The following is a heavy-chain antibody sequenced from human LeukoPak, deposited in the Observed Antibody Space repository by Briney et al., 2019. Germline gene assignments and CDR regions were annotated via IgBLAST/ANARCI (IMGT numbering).Heavy chain of an antibody. D-gene: IGHD5-24*01. J-gene: IGHJ4*02. CDR2: IYSGGST. V-gene: IGHV3-66*01. Sequence: PGGSLRLSCAASGFTVSSNYMSWVRQAPGKGLEWVSVIYSGGSTYYADSVKGRFTISRDNSKNTLYLQMNSLRAEDAAVYYCAKDDAWIQFGNWGRGTLVNVSS. CDR1: GFTVSSNY. CDR3: AKDDAWIQFGN.